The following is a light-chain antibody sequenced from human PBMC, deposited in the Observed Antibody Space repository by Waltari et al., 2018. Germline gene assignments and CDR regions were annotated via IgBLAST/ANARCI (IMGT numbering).Light chain of an antibody. Sequence: EIVMTQSPATLSVSLGERATLSFRASQSISSNLAWHQQKSGQAPRLLIYGASTRATGIPVRFSGSGSGTEFTLTISSMQFEDFVVYYCQQYSNWPRTFGQGTKVDIK. V-gene: IGKV3-15*01. J-gene: IGKJ1*01. CDR3: QQYSNWPRT. CDR1: QSISSN. CDR2: GAS.